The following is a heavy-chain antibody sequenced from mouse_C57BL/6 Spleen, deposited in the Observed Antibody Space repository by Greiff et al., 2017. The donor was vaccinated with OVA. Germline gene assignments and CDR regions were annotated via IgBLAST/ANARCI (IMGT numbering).Heavy chain of an antibody. CDR3: ARGRYGNGAMDY. D-gene: IGHD2-10*02. Sequence: QVQLKQPGAELVMPGASVKLSCKASGYTFTSYWMHWVKQRPGQGLEWIGEIDPSDSYTNYNQKFKGKSTLTVDKSSSTAYMQLSSLTSEDSAVYYCARGRYGNGAMDYWGQGTSVTVSS. CDR2: IDPSDSYT. J-gene: IGHJ4*01. CDR1: GYTFTSYW. V-gene: IGHV1-69*01.